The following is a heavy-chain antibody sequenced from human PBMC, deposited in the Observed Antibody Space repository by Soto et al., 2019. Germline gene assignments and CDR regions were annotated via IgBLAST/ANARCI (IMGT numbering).Heavy chain of an antibody. CDR2: ISAYNGNT. CDR1: GYTFTSYG. V-gene: IGHV1-18*01. Sequence: ASVKVSCKASGYTFTSYGISWVRQAPGQGLEWMGWISAYNGNTNYAQKLQGRVTMTTDTSTSTAYMELRSLRSDDTAVYYCARDPAGYSSFEPFYFDYWGQGTLVTVSS. CDR3: ARDPAGYSSFEPFYFDY. J-gene: IGHJ4*02. D-gene: IGHD6-13*01.